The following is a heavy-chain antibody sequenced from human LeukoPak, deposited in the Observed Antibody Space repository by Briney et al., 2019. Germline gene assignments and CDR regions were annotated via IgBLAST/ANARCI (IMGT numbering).Heavy chain of an antibody. CDR1: GGSISSSSYY. V-gene: IGHV4-39*07. Sequence: SETLSLTCTVSGGSISSSSYYWGWIRQPPGKGLEWIGSIYYSGSTYYNPSLKSRVTISVDTSKNQFSLKLSSLTAADTAVYYCARVGASVAGTWFDPWGQGTLVTVSS. D-gene: IGHD6-19*01. CDR3: ARVGASVAGTWFDP. J-gene: IGHJ5*02. CDR2: IYYSGST.